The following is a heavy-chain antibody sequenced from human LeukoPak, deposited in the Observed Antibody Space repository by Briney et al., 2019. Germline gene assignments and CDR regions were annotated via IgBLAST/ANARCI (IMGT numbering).Heavy chain of an antibody. Sequence: QPGRSLRLSCAASGFTFDDYAMHWVRQAPGKGLEWVSGISWNSGSIGYADSVKGRFTISRDNAKNSLYLQMNSLRAEDTALYYCAKDGSYDFWSGPHGMDVWGQGTTATVSS. CDR1: GFTFDDYA. CDR2: ISWNSGSI. D-gene: IGHD3-3*01. J-gene: IGHJ6*02. V-gene: IGHV3-9*01. CDR3: AKDGSYDFWSGPHGMDV.